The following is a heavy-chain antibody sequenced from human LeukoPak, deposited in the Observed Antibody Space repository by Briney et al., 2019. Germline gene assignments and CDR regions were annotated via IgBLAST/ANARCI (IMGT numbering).Heavy chain of an antibody. CDR3: ARNHPSHYYGMDV. CDR2: IHSDGSTT. CDR1: GFTFSSYW. V-gene: IGHV3-74*01. D-gene: IGHD2-21*01. Sequence: GSLRLSCAASGFTFSSYWMHWVRQAPGKGLVWVSHIHSDGSTTSYADSVKGRFTISRDNAKNTLYLQMSSLRAEDTAVYYCARNHPSHYYGMDVRGQGTTVTVSS. J-gene: IGHJ6*02.